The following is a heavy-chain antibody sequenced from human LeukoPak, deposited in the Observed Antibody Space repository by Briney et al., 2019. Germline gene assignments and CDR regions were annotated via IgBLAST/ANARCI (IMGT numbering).Heavy chain of an antibody. Sequence: PGGSLRLSCAASGFTVSSNYMSWVRQAPGKGLEWVSVIYSGGSTYYADSVKGRFTISRDNSKNTLYLQTNSLRAEDTAVYYCATGTFGDCSGGSCYSAFDYWGQGTLVTVSS. V-gene: IGHV3-53*01. D-gene: IGHD2-15*01. CDR1: GFTVSSNY. J-gene: IGHJ4*02. CDR2: IYSGGST. CDR3: ATGTFGDCSGGSCYSAFDY.